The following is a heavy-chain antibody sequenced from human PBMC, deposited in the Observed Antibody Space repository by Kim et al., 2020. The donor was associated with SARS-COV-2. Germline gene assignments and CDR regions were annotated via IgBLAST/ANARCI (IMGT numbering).Heavy chain of an antibody. CDR1: GGSISSYY. V-gene: IGHV4-59*08. CDR2: IYYSGST. D-gene: IGHD4-17*01. CDR3: SRTTDNCFDP. J-gene: IGHJ5*02. Sequence: SETLSLTCTVSGGSISSYYWSWIRQPPGKGLEWIGYIYYSGSTNYNPSLKSRVTISVDTSKNQFSLKLSSVTAADTAVYYCSRTTDNCFDPWGQGTLVTV.